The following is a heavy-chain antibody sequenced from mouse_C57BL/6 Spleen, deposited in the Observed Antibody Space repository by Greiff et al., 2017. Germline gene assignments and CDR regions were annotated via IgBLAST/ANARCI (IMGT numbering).Heavy chain of an antibody. V-gene: IGHV7-1*01. Sequence: EVKLVESGGGLVQSGRSLRLSCATSGFTFSDFYMEWVRQAPGKGLEWIAASRNKANDYTTEYSASLKGRFIVSRDTSQSILYLQMNALRAEDTAIYYCARAHYYGSSSLDAMDYWGQGTSVTVSS. CDR2: SRNKANDYTT. CDR1: GFTFSDFY. CDR3: ARAHYYGSSSLDAMDY. D-gene: IGHD1-1*01. J-gene: IGHJ4*01.